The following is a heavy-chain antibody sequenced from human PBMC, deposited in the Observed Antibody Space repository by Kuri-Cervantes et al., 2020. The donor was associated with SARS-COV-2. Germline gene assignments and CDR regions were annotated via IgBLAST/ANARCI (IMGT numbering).Heavy chain of an antibody. CDR3: ARGVRFLDPKYYYFYYYMDV. J-gene: IGHJ6*03. Sequence: GSLRLSCAVYGGSFSGYYWSWIRQPPRKGLEWIGEINHGGGTNYNPSLMSRVTISVDTSKNQFSLKLRSVTAADTAVYYCARGVRFLDPKYYYFYYYMDVWGKGTTVTVSS. V-gene: IGHV4-34*01. CDR1: GGSFSGYY. D-gene: IGHD3-3*01. CDR2: INHGGGT.